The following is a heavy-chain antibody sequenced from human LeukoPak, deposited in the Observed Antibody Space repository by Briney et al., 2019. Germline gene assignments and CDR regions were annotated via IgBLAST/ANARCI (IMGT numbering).Heavy chain of an antibody. CDR1: GCTFSSYA. J-gene: IGHJ4*02. V-gene: IGHV1-69*13. D-gene: IGHD3-10*01. Sequence: SVKVSCKASGCTFSSYAISWVRQAPGQGLEWMGGIILIFGTANYAQKFQGRVTITADESTSTAYMELSSLRSEDAAVYYCARGLVRGVHYYFDYWGQGTLVTVSS. CDR2: IILIFGTA. CDR3: ARGLVRGVHYYFDY.